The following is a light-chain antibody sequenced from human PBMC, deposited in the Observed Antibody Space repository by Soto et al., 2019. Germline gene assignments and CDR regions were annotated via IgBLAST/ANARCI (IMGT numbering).Light chain of an antibody. CDR3: QQYGSSPT. V-gene: IGKV3-20*01. J-gene: IGKJ1*01. CDR1: KSVSSSY. CDR2: GAS. Sequence: EIVLTQSPGTLSLSPGERATLSCRASKSVSSSYLAWYQQKPGQAPRLLIYGASSRATGIPDRFSGSGSGTDFTLTISRLEPEGFAVYYCQQYGSSPTFGQGTEVEIK.